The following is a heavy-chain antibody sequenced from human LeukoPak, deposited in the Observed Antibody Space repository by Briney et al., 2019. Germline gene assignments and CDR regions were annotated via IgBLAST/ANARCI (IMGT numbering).Heavy chain of an antibody. CDR3: ARSRLRERDFDY. Sequence: SETLSLTCTVSGGSISGYYWSWIRQPPGKGLEWIGYIYYSGSTNYNPSLKSRVTISVDTSKNQFSLKLSSVTAADTAVYYCARSRLRERDFDYWGQGTLVTVSS. CDR2: IYYSGST. V-gene: IGHV4-59*01. J-gene: IGHJ4*02. CDR1: GGSISGYY. D-gene: IGHD4-17*01.